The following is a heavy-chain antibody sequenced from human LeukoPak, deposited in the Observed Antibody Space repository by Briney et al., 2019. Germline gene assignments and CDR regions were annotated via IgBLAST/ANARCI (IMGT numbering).Heavy chain of an antibody. CDR3: ARDLSHYDFRSGYSFWFDP. D-gene: IGHD3-3*01. V-gene: IGHV3-21*01. Sequence: PGGSLRLSCAASGFTFSSYSMNWVRQAPGKGLEWVSSISSSSSYIYYADSVKGRFTISRDNAKNSLYLQMNSLRAEDTAVYYCARDLSHYDFRSGYSFWFDPWGQGTLVTVSS. J-gene: IGHJ5*02. CDR1: GFTFSSYS. CDR2: ISSSSSYI.